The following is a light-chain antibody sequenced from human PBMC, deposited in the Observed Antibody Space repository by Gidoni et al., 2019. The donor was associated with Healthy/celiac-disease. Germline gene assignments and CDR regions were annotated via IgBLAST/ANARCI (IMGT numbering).Light chain of an antibody. CDR2: DVS. CDR3: SSYTSSSTDVV. J-gene: IGLJ2*01. Sequence: QSALTQPASVSGSPGQSLTISCTGTSRYVGGYNYVSWYQPHPGKAPKLMIYDVSNRPSGVSNRFSGSKSGNTASLTISGLQAEDEADYYCSSYTSSSTDVVFGGGTKLTVL. CDR1: SRYVGGYNY. V-gene: IGLV2-14*01.